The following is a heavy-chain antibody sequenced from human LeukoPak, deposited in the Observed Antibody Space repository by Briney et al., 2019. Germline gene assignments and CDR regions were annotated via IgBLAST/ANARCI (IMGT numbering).Heavy chain of an antibody. D-gene: IGHD3-10*01. J-gene: IGHJ4*02. CDR3: ARGGSRYYYGSGSYYIFDY. CDR1: GFTFSSYW. V-gene: IGHV3-74*01. Sequence: GGSLRLSCAAPGFTFSSYWMHWVRQAPGKGLVWVSRINSDGSSTSYADSVKGRFTISRDNAKNTLYLQMNSLRAEDTAVYYCARGGSRYYYGSGSYYIFDYWGQGTLVTVSS. CDR2: INSDGSST.